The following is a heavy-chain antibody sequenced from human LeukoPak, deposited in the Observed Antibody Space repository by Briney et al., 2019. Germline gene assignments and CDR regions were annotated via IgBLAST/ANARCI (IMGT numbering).Heavy chain of an antibody. V-gene: IGHV3-30*02. J-gene: IGHJ5*02. CDR1: GFTLTTLG. D-gene: IGHD4-17*01. CDR3: AKHFPVKPLP. Sequence: GGSLRLSCAASGFTLTTLGMHWVRQAPGMRLEWVSFIQYDGSDIYYADSVKGRFSISRDNSKTEIYLQMNSLRTDDTAVYYCAKHFPVKPLPWGQGTLVTVSS. CDR2: IQYDGSDI.